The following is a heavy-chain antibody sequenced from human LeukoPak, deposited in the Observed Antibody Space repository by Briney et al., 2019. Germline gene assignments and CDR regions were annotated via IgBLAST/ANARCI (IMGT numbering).Heavy chain of an antibody. V-gene: IGHV3-48*03. Sequence: GGSLRLSCAASGLTFSSYEMNWVRQAPGKGLEWVSYISSSGSTIYYADSVKGRFTISRDNAKNSLYLQMNSLRAEDTAVYCCARDGVLLWFGEPASAFDIWGQGTMVTVSS. J-gene: IGHJ3*02. D-gene: IGHD3-10*01. CDR3: ARDGVLLWFGEPASAFDI. CDR2: ISSSGSTI. CDR1: GLTFSSYE.